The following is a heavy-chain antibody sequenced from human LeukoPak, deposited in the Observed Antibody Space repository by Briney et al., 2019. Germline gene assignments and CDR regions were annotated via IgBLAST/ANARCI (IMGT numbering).Heavy chain of an antibody. D-gene: IGHD2-15*01. CDR2: INHSGST. CDR1: GGSFSGYY. J-gene: IGHJ5*02. CDR3: ARGLAGRYCSGGSCYFNWFDP. Sequence: SETLSLTCAVYGGSFSGYYWSWVRQPPGKGLEWMGEINHSGSTNYNPSLKSRVTISVDTSKNQFSLKLSSVTAADTAVYYCARGLAGRYCSGGSCYFNWFDPWGQGTLVTVSS. V-gene: IGHV4-34*01.